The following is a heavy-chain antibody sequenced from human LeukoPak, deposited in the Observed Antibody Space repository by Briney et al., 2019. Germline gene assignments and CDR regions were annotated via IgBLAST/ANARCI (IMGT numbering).Heavy chain of an antibody. Sequence: PGGSLRLSCAASGFTISTTYMSWVRQVPGKGLEWVSGISASGGSTYYADSVKGRFTISRDNSKNTLDLQMNSLRDEDTAVYFCARATTTRTRFDYWGQGTLVTVSS. D-gene: IGHD4-17*01. CDR1: GFTISTTY. CDR2: ISASGGST. J-gene: IGHJ4*02. CDR3: ARATTTRTRFDY. V-gene: IGHV3-53*01.